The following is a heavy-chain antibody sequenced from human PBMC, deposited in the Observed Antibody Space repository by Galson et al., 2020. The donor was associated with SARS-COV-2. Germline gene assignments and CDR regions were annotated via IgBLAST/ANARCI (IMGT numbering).Heavy chain of an antibody. CDR3: ASAPHLWFGELFQDI. CDR2: INPNSGGT. CDR1: GYTFTGYY. V-gene: IGHV1-2*02. Sequence: GESLKISCKASGYTFTGYYMHWVRQAPGQGLEWMGWINPNSGGTNYAQKFQGRVTMTRDTSISTAYMELSRLRSDDTAVYYCASAPHLWFGELFQDIWGQGTLVTVSS. J-gene: IGHJ4*02. D-gene: IGHD3-10*01.